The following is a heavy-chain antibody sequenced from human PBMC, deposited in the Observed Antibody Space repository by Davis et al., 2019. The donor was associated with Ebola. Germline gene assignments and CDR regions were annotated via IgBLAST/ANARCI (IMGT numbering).Heavy chain of an antibody. Sequence: GESLKISCAASGFTFSSYGMHWVRQAPGKGLEWVSAISGSGGSTYYADSVKGRFTISRDNAKNSLYLQMNSLRAEDTAVYYCAREAAVALFDYWGQGTLVTVSS. CDR2: ISGSGGST. J-gene: IGHJ4*02. CDR1: GFTFSSYG. CDR3: AREAAVALFDY. D-gene: IGHD6-19*01. V-gene: IGHV3-21*01.